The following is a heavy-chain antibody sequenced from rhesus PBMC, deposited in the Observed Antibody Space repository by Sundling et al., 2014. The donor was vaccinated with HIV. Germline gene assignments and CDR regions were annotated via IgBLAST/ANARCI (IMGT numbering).Heavy chain of an antibody. CDR2: IGGSRGST. J-gene: IGHJ4*01. CDR3: ARDSYY. D-gene: IGHD1-1-1*01. Sequence: QVQLQESGPGLLKTSETLSLTCVVSGGSISGYKWNWIRQSSGKGLEWIGDIGGSRGSTYYNPSLKSRVTISRDTSKNQVSLKLSNVTAADTAVYYCARDSYYWGQGVLVTVSS. CDR1: GGSISGYK. V-gene: IGHV4-165*01.